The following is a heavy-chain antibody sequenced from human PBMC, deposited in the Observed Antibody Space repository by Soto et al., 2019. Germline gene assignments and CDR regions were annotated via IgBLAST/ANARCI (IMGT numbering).Heavy chain of an antibody. CDR2: IYSGGST. V-gene: IGHV3-66*01. D-gene: IGHD3-16*02. CDR1: GFTVSSNY. CDR3: ARESLYSRFYDY. Sequence: GGSLRLSCAASGFTVSSNYMSWVRQAPGKGLEWVSVIYSGGSTYYADSVKGRFTISRDNSKNTLYLQMNSLRAEDTAVYYCARESLYSRFYDYWGQGTLVTVSS. J-gene: IGHJ4*02.